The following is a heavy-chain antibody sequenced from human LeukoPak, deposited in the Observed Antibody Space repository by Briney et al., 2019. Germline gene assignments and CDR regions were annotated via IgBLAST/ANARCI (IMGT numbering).Heavy chain of an antibody. D-gene: IGHD5-12*01. Sequence: SVKVSCKASGYTFTSYGISWVRQAPGQGLEWMGGIIPIFGTANYAQKFQGRVTITADKSTSTAYMELSSLRSEDTAVYYCARATSGYDSWFDPWGQGTLVTASS. V-gene: IGHV1-69*06. CDR3: ARATSGYDSWFDP. CDR2: IIPIFGTA. J-gene: IGHJ5*02. CDR1: GYTFTSYG.